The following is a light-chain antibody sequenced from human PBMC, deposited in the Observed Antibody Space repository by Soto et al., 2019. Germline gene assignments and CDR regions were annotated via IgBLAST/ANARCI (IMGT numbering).Light chain of an antibody. Sequence: DMQVTQAPSTLSASVVDRVRGSCLASQSIRSWLDWYQQKPGQAPRLPIYGASSRATGIPDRFSGSGSGTDCTPTISSMKTEDSATYYRLQHNTYPRTFGPGTKVDIK. CDR2: GAS. V-gene: IGKV1-5*01. CDR1: QSIRSW. CDR3: LQHNTYPRT. J-gene: IGKJ1*01.